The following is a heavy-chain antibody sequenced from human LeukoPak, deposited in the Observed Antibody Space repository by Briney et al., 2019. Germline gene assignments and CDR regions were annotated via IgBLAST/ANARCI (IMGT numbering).Heavy chain of an antibody. CDR1: GGSISSYY. J-gene: IGHJ6*03. V-gene: IGHV4-4*07. CDR2: IYTSGST. CDR3: ARDGKVPAARRDYYYMDV. D-gene: IGHD2-2*01. Sequence: SETLSLTCTVSGGSISSYYWSWIRQPAGKGLEWIGRIYTSGSTNYNPSLKSRVIMSVDTSKNQFSLKLSSVTAADTAVYYCARDGKVPAARRDYYYMDVWGKGTTVTVSS.